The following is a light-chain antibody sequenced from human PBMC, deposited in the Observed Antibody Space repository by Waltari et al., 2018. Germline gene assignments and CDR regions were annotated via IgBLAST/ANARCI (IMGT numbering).Light chain of an antibody. Sequence: DIQMTQYPSSLSASVGDRVTITCRASQSISNYLNWYQQKPGKAPKLLIYAASSLQSGVPSRFSGSGSGTDFTLTISSLQPEDFATYYCQQSYSFGGGTKVEIK. CDR1: QSISNY. J-gene: IGKJ4*01. V-gene: IGKV1-39*01. CDR2: AAS. CDR3: QQSYS.